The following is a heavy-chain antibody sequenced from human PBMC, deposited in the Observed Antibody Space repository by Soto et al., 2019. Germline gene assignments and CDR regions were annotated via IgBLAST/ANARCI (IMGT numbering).Heavy chain of an antibody. CDR1: GFTFSNAW. CDR2: IKSKTDGGTT. Sequence: GGSLRLSCAASGFTFSNAWMSWVRQAPGKGLEWVGRIKSKTDGGTTDYAAPVKGRFTISRDDSKNTLYLQMNSLKTEDTAVYYCTTDGVLDWLWYYYYMDVWGKGTTVTVSS. J-gene: IGHJ6*03. CDR3: TTDGVLDWLWYYYYMDV. D-gene: IGHD3-9*01. V-gene: IGHV3-15*01.